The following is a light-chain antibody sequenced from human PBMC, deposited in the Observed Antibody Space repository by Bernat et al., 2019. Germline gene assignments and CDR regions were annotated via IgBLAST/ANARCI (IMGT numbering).Light chain of an antibody. CDR2: GNS. Sequence: QSVLTLPPSVSGAPGQRVTISCTGSSSNIGAGYDVHWYQQLPGKAPKLLIYGNSNRPSGVPYRFSGSKSGTSASLAITGLQAEDEADYYCQSYDSSLSGVFGGGTKLTVL. CDR3: QSYDSSLSGV. V-gene: IGLV1-40*01. J-gene: IGLJ2*01. CDR1: SSNIGAGYD.